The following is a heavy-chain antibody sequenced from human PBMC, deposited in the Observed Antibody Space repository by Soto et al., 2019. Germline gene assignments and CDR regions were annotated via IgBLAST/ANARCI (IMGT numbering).Heavy chain of an antibody. D-gene: IGHD2-15*01. CDR2: ISSSSSYI. J-gene: IGHJ4*02. Sequence: GESLKISCAASGFTFSSYSMNWVRQAPGKGLEWVSSISSSSSYIYYADSVKGRFTISRDNAKNSLYLQMNSLRAEDTAVYYCARDASYPLVVAATPHDYWGQGTLVTVSS. CDR3: ARDASYPLVVAATPHDY. CDR1: GFTFSSYS. V-gene: IGHV3-21*01.